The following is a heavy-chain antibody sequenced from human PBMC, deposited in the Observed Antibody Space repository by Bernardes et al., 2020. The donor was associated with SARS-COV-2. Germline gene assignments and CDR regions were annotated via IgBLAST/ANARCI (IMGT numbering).Heavy chain of an antibody. V-gene: IGHV3-23*01. CDR3: ATFPSKGIVVPAAN. CDR2: ISGSGGST. Sequence: GGSLRLSCAASGFTFSSYAMSWVRQAPGKGLEWVSAISGSGGSTYYADSVKGRFTISRDNSKNTLYLQMNSLRAEDTAVYYCATFPSKGIVVPAANWGQGTLVTVSS. J-gene: IGHJ4*02. CDR1: GFTFSSYA. D-gene: IGHD2-2*01.